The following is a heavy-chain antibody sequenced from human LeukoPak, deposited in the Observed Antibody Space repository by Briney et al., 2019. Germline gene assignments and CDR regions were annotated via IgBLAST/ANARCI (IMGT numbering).Heavy chain of an antibody. CDR3: ARDHSGSLDY. CDR1: GFTFDDYA. J-gene: IGHJ4*02. V-gene: IGHV3-9*01. Sequence: GGSLRLSCAASGFTFDDYAMHWVRQAPGKGLEWVSGISWNSGSIGYADSVKGRFTISRDNAKNSLYLQMNSLRAEDTALYYCARDHSGSLDYWGQGTLVTVSS. D-gene: IGHD1-26*01. CDR2: ISWNSGSI.